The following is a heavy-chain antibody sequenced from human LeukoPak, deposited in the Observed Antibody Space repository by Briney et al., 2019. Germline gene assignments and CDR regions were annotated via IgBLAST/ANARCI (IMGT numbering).Heavy chain of an antibody. J-gene: IGHJ4*02. CDR1: GFTFIDYY. D-gene: IGHD5-24*01. CDR3: ARDTSKDGHNLFYL. V-gene: IGHV1-2*02. CDR2: INLNSGDT. Sequence: ASVKVSCKASGFTFIDYYMNWVRQAPGQGLAWMGWINLNSGDTNFAQKFQGRVTMTRDTSISTAYMELSRLRSDDTAVYYCARDTSKDGHNLFYLWGQGTLVTVSS.